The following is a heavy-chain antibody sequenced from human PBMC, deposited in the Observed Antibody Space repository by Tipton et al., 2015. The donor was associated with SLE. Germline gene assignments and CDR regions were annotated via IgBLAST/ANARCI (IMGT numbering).Heavy chain of an antibody. CDR2: INWNGGST. Sequence: SLRLSCAASGFRFSSYWMSWVRQAPGKGLEWVSGINWNGGSTGYADSVKGRFTISRDNAKNSLYLQMNSLRAEDTALYYCAREGYYNFWSGYYGDAFDIRGQGTMVTVSS. V-gene: IGHV3-20*04. J-gene: IGHJ3*02. CDR1: GFRFSSYW. CDR3: AREGYYNFWSGYYGDAFDI. D-gene: IGHD3-3*01.